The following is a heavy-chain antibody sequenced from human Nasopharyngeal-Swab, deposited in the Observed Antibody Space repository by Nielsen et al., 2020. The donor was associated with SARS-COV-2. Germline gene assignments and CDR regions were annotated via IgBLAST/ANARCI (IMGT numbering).Heavy chain of an antibody. CDR2: IYYSGST. J-gene: IGHJ6*02. CDR3: ARVEGGFYRPYYYGMDV. Sequence: RQLTGKGLEWIGYIYYSGSTNYNPSLKSRVTISVDTSKNQFSLKLSSVTAADTAVYYCARVEGGFYRPYYYGMDVWGQGTTVTVSS. V-gene: IGHV4-59*01. D-gene: IGHD3-16*01.